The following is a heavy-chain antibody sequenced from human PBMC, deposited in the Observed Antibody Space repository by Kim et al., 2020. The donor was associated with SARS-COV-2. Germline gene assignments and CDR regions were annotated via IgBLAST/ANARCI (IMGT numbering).Heavy chain of an antibody. CDR2: ISSNGDST. D-gene: IGHD6-6*01. Sequence: GGSLRLSCAASGFTFRSYAMHWVRQAPGKGLEYVSGISSNGDSTYYANSVKGRFNISRDNSKNTLYLQMGSLRAEDVAVFYCARDLVGGLDVWGQGTTVTVSS. CDR1: GFTFRSYA. J-gene: IGHJ6*02. V-gene: IGHV3-64*01. CDR3: ARDLVGGLDV.